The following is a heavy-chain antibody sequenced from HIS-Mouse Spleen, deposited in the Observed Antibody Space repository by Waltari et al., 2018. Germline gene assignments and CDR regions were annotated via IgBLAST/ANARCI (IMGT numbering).Heavy chain of an antibody. J-gene: IGHJ2*01. CDR3: AREIPYSSSWYDWYFDL. D-gene: IGHD6-13*01. CDR2: IYYSGST. V-gene: IGHV4-39*07. Sequence: QLQLQESGPGLVKLSETLSLTCTVSGGSISSSSYYWGWNRQPPGKGLEWIGSIYYSGSTYYNPSLKSRVTISVDTSKNQFSLKLSSVTAADTAVYYCAREIPYSSSWYDWYFDLWGRGTLVTVSS. CDR1: GGSISSSSYY.